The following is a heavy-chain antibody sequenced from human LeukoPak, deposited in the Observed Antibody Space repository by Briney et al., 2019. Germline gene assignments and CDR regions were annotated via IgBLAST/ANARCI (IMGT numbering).Heavy chain of an antibody. D-gene: IGHD5-24*01. V-gene: IGHV5-51*01. CDR3: ARLAGDGHNYLDS. CDR1: GYSFTNYW. CDR2: IYPGDSDT. J-gene: IGHJ4*02. Sequence: GESLKISCKSSGYSFTNYWIGWVRQMPGKGLEWMGIIYPGDSDTRYSPSFRGQVTFSADKSITTAYLQWSSLKASDTAMYYCARLAGDGHNYLDSWGQGTLVTVSS.